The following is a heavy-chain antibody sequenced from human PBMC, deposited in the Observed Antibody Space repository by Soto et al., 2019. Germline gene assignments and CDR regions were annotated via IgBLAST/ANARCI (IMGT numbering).Heavy chain of an antibody. CDR2: ISYDGSNK. D-gene: IGHD6-13*01. Sequence: PGGSLRLSCAASGFSFSSYSMHWVRQAPGKGLEWVAVISYDGSNKYYADSVKGRFTITRDSSKNTVSLQMNSLRLEDTAVYYCARAPPRGIAAPGTWGSGMDVWGQGTTVTVCS. CDR1: GFSFSSYS. V-gene: IGHV3-30*04. J-gene: IGHJ6*02. CDR3: ARAPPRGIAAPGTWGSGMDV.